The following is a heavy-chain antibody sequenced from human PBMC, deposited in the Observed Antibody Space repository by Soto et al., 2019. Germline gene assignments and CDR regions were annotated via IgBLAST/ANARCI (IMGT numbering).Heavy chain of an antibody. Sequence: SVKVSCKASGGTFSSYAISWVRQAPGQGLEWMGGIIPIFGTANYAQKFQGRVTITADESTSTAYMELSSLRSEDTAVYYCARGAYCSGGSCSPGWFDPWGQATLVTVSS. D-gene: IGHD2-15*01. CDR1: GGTFSSYA. CDR2: IIPIFGTA. CDR3: ARGAYCSGGSCSPGWFDP. V-gene: IGHV1-69*13. J-gene: IGHJ5*02.